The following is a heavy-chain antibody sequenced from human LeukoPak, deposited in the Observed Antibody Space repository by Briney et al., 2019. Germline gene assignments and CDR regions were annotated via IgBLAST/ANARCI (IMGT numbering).Heavy chain of an antibody. CDR3: ARDAPGNTALDY. D-gene: IGHD5-18*01. CDR2: INGYGSST. J-gene: IGHJ4*02. CDR1: GFTFISYW. Sequence: GGSLGLSCAASGFTFISYWMHWVRQAPGKGLVWVSRINGYGSSTDFADSVKGRFTISRDNAKNTLYLQMNSLRAEDTAVYYCARDAPGNTALDYWGQGTLVTVSS. V-gene: IGHV3-74*01.